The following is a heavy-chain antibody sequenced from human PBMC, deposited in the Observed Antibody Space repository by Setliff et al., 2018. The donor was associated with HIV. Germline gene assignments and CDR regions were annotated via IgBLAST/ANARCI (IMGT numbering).Heavy chain of an antibody. Sequence: SETLSLTCSVSGDSIFTSTYYWGWIRQPPGKRLEWIGSIYYSGNTYYNPSLKSRVTMSVDTSKDQFSLKLGSVTAADTAMYYCAREHCSGGSCNGFDIWGQGTMVTVSS. CDR1: GDSIFTSTYY. D-gene: IGHD2-15*01. V-gene: IGHV4-39*07. CDR2: IYYSGNT. CDR3: AREHCSGGSCNGFDI. J-gene: IGHJ3*02.